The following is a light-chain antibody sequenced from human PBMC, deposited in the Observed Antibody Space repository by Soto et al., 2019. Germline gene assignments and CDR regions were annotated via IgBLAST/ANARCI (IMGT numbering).Light chain of an antibody. CDR2: CAS. Sequence: EIVLTQSPGTLSLSPGERATLSCRASQSVSSNYLAWYQQKPGQAPRPLIYCASSRATGIPDRFSGSGAGTEFTLTISRLEPEDFAVYYCQQYGSSPWTFGQGTKVEIK. J-gene: IGKJ1*01. CDR1: QSVSSNY. CDR3: QQYGSSPWT. V-gene: IGKV3-20*01.